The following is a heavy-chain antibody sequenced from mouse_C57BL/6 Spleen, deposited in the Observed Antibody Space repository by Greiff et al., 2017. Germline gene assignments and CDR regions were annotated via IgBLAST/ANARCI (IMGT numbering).Heavy chain of an antibody. CDR2: ITPNNGGT. Sequence: EVKLMESGPELVKPGASVKMSCKASGYTFTDYNMHWVKQSHGKSREWIGYITPNNGGTSYNQKFKGKATLTVNKSSSTAYMELRSLTSEDSAVYYCARDGYPYAMDYWGQGTAVTVSS. CDR3: ARDGYPYAMDY. J-gene: IGHJ4*01. D-gene: IGHD2-3*01. V-gene: IGHV1-22*01. CDR1: GYTFTDYN.